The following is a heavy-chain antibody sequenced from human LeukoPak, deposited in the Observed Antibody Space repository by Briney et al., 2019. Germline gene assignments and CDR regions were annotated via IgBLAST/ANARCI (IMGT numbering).Heavy chain of an antibody. Sequence: GSLRLSCAASGFTFSSYAMHWVRQAPGKGLEWVAVISYDGSNKYYADSVKGRFTISRDNSKNTLYLQMNSPRAEDTAVYYCAKNIEIQLWLFFDYWGQGTLVTVSS. J-gene: IGHJ4*02. CDR2: ISYDGSNK. CDR3: AKNIEIQLWLFFDY. CDR1: GFTFSSYA. D-gene: IGHD5-18*01. V-gene: IGHV3-30-3*02.